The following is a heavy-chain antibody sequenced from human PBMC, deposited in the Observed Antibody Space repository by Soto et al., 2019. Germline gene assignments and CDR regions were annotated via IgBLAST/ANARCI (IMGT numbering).Heavy chain of an antibody. V-gene: IGHV3-30-3*01. CDR2: ISYDGSNK. CDR1: GFTFSSYA. Sequence: QVQLVESGGGVVQPGRSLRLSCAASGFTFSSYAMHWVRQAPGKGLEWVAVISYDGSNKYYADSVKGRFTISRDNSKNTLYLQMNSLRAEDTAVYYCASGMFGELLSVDYWGQGTLVTVSS. CDR3: ASGMFGELLSVDY. D-gene: IGHD3-10*02. J-gene: IGHJ4*02.